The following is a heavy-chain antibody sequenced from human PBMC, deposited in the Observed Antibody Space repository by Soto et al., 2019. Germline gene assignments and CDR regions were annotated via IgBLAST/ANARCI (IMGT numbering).Heavy chain of an antibody. CDR3: ARGRGGWFINQLLNAFDI. V-gene: IGHV4-59*01. CDR2: IYYSGST. D-gene: IGHD2-2*01. J-gene: IGHJ3*02. Sequence: QVQLQESGLGLVDPSETLSLNCTVSGGSITSYYWSWIRQPPGKGLEWIGYIYYSGSTNYNPSIKSRVTLTVDSSKTVFSLKMSSVTAADAAVYYCARGRGGWFINQLLNAFDIWGQGTMVTVSS. CDR1: GGSITSYY.